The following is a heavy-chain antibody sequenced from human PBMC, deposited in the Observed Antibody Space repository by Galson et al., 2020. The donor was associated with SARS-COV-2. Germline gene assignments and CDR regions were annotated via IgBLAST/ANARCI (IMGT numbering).Heavy chain of an antibody. Sequence: GGSLRLSCEASGFTFSSYWMAWVRQAPGKGLEWVANIKEDGSEKYSVESVKGRFTISRDNAKNSLYLQMNSLRVEDTAVYYCASQQTHPYSGYDRYYYYMDVWGKGTTVTVSS. V-gene: IGHV3-7*03. CDR3: ASQQTHPYSGYDRYYYYMDV. J-gene: IGHJ6*03. D-gene: IGHD5-12*01. CDR1: GFTFSSYW. CDR2: IKEDGSEK.